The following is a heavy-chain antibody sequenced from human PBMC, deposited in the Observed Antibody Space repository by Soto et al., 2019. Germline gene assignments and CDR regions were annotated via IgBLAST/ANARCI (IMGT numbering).Heavy chain of an antibody. Sequence: QVQLVESGGGVVQPGTSLRVSCVESGFTFRSYVMHWVRQAPGKGLEWVALTSYDGSDKYYDDSVRGRFTISRDNSRNTVDLQMDSLRLEDTALYYCARWGTTGGLDVWGQGTLVSV. CDR3: ARWGTTGGLDV. D-gene: IGHD3-16*01. V-gene: IGHV3-30*19. CDR2: TSYDGSDK. CDR1: GFTFRSYV. J-gene: IGHJ1*01.